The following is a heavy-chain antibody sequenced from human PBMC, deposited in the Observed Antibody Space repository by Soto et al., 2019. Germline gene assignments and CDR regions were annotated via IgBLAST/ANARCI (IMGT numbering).Heavy chain of an antibody. CDR2: LSYDGSNK. V-gene: IGHV3-30*18. D-gene: IGHD3-3*01. Sequence: QVQLVESGGGVVQPGRSLRLSCAASGFTFSSYGMHWVRQAPGKGLEWVAVLSYDGSNKYYAGSVKGRFTISRDNSKNTLYLQMNSLRAADTAVYYCSKGKGGYYDHDVGYHVDYWCQGTLVSVSA. CDR1: GFTFSSYG. CDR3: SKGKGGYYDHDVGYHVDY. J-gene: IGHJ4*02.